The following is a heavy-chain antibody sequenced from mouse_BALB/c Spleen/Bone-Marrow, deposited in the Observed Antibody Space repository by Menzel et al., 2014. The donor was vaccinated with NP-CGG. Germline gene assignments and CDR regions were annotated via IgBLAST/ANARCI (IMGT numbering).Heavy chain of an antibody. Sequence: VHXVESGPGLVAPSQRLSITCTVSGFSLSRYSVHWFRQPPGKGLEWLGMIWGGGSTDYNSALKSRLSISKDNSKSQVFLKMNSLQTDDTAMYYCARNSGSWGFDYWGQGTTLTVSS. D-gene: IGHD3-2*02. CDR1: GFSLSRYS. CDR3: ARNSGSWGFDY. J-gene: IGHJ2*01. CDR2: IWGGGST. V-gene: IGHV2-6-4*01.